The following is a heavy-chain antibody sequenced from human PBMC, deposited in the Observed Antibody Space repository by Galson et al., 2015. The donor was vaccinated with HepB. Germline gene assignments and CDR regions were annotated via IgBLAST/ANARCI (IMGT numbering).Heavy chain of an antibody. CDR3: ARGYSGYDCSVCYYYGMDV. CDR2: ISAYNGNT. CDR1: GYIFTSYG. D-gene: IGHD5-12*01. V-gene: IGHV1-18*01. Sequence: SVKVSCKASGYIFTSYGINWVRQAPGQGLEWMGWISAYNGNTYYAQKLQGRVTMTTDTSTSTAYMELRSLTSDDTAVYYCARGYSGYDCSVCYYYGMDVWGQGTTVTVSS. J-gene: IGHJ6*02.